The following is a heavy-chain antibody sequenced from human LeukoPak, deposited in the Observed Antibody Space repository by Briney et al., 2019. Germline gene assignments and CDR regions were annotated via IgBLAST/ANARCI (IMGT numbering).Heavy chain of an antibody. V-gene: IGHV3-30*18. CDR1: GFTFSSYG. D-gene: IGHD6-19*01. Sequence: HTGGSLRLSCAASGFTFSSYGMHWVRQAPGKGLEWVAVISYDGSNKYYADSVKGRFTISRDNSKNTLYLQMNSLRAEDTAVYYCAKEVPLNQQWLAYFDYWGQGTLVTVSS. CDR2: ISYDGSNK. CDR3: AKEVPLNQQWLAYFDY. J-gene: IGHJ4*02.